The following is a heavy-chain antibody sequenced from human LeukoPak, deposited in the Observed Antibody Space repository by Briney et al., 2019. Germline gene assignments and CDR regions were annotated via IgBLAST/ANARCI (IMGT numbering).Heavy chain of an antibody. J-gene: IGHJ4*02. CDR2: IKQDGSEK. V-gene: IGHV3-7*01. CDR3: ARDEVGADTLFDY. CDR1: GFTFSSYW. Sequence: GGSVRLSCAASGFTFSSYWMSWVRQAPGKGLEWVANIKQDGSEKYYVDSVKGRFTTSRDNAKNSLYLQMNSLRAEDTAVYYCARDEVGADTLFDYWGQGTLVTVSS. D-gene: IGHD1-26*01.